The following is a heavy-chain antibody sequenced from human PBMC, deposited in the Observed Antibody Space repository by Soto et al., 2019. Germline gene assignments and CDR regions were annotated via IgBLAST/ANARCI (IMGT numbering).Heavy chain of an antibody. CDR2: IYYSGST. CDR3: AGNYGSGSYYPY. J-gene: IGHJ4*02. D-gene: IGHD3-10*01. CDR1: VGSISSSSYY. V-gene: IGHV4-39*01. Sequence: SETLCLTCTFSVGSISSSSYYWGWIRQPPGKGLEWIGSIYYSGSTYYNPSLKSRVTISVDTSKNQFSLKLSSVTAADTAVYYCAGNYGSGSYYPYWGQGTMVTVSS.